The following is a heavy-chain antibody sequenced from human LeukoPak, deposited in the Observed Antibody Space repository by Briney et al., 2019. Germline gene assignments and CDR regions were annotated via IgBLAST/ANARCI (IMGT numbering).Heavy chain of an antibody. J-gene: IGHJ4*02. V-gene: IGHV1-2*02. Sequence: ASVKVSCKASGYTFTGYYMHWVRQAPGQGLEWMGWINPNGGGTKYEQKFQGRVTMTRDTSISTAYMELSRLRSDDTAVYYCARATYYGSAFDYWGQGTLVTVSS. D-gene: IGHD3-10*01. CDR1: GYTFTGYY. CDR3: ARATYYGSAFDY. CDR2: INPNGGGT.